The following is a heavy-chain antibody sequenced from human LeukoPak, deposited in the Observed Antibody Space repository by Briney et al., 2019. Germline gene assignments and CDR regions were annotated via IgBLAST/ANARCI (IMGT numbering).Heavy chain of an antibody. CDR1: GGTFSSYA. CDR3: ARDQYSGSYSFDS. V-gene: IGHV1-69*01. D-gene: IGHD1-26*01. CDR2: IIPIFGTA. J-gene: IGHJ4*02. Sequence: SVKVSCKASGGTFSSYAISWVRQAPGQGLEWMGGIIPIFGTANYAQKFQGRVTITADESTSTAYMELSSLRSEDTAVYYCARDQYSGSYSFDSWGQGTLVTVSS.